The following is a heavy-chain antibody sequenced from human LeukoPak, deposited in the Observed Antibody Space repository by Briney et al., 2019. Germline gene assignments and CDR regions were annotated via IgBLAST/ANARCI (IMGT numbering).Heavy chain of an antibody. D-gene: IGHD1-1*01. Sequence: GGSLRLSCAASGFTFSSYAMNWVRQAPGKGLEWVSAISGSGGNTYYADSVKGRFTVSRDNSKNTLYLQMNSLRAEDTAVYYCAKSPQGQLERTVGAFDIWGQGTMVTVSS. CDR2: ISGSGGNT. CDR1: GFTFSSYA. V-gene: IGHV3-23*01. CDR3: AKSPQGQLERTVGAFDI. J-gene: IGHJ3*02.